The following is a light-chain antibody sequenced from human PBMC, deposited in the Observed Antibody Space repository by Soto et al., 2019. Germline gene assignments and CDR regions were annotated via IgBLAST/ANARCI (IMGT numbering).Light chain of an antibody. J-gene: IGKJ5*01. CDR2: GIY. CDR3: QQYNYWPPIT. Sequence: EIVLTQSPGTLSLSPGERATLSCRASQVLGTNLAWYQQKPGQAPTLLIYGIYIRATGVPVRFTGSGSGTEFTLTITRLQSEDFATYYCQQYNYWPPITFGQGTRLEIK. V-gene: IGKV3-15*01. CDR1: QVLGTN.